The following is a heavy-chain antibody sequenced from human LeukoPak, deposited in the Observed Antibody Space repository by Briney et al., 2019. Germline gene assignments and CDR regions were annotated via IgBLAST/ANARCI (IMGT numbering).Heavy chain of an antibody. V-gene: IGHV3-9*01. CDR1: GFTFDDYA. D-gene: IGHD6-13*01. J-gene: IGHJ4*02. CDR2: ISWNSGNI. CDR3: AKSRGNSWYFGLDY. Sequence: GGSLRLSCAASGFTFDDYAMHWVRQAPGKGLEWVSGISWNSGNIGYADSVKGRFTISRDNSKNTLYLQMNSLRAEDTAVYYCAKSRGNSWYFGLDYWGQGTLVTVSS.